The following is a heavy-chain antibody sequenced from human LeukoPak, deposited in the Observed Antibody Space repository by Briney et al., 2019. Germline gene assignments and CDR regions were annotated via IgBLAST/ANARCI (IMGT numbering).Heavy chain of an antibody. Sequence: PGGSLTLSYAASRFNINSSYMNWPAPAPGKGREWWSDLYSGGSTYYANSVKERFTISRDNSNNTLYLQMISLRAEDTAVDYCARGCSDGSCYEYWGRGKLVTVSS. CDR2: LYSGGST. V-gene: IGHV3-53*01. D-gene: IGHD2-15*01. CDR3: ARGCSDGSCYEY. J-gene: IGHJ4*02. CDR1: RFNINSSY.